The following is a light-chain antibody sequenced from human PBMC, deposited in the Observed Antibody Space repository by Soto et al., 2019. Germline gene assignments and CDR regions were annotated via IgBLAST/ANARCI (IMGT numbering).Light chain of an antibody. CDR3: HNYNSAPPGT. Sequence: DIQMTQSPSSLSASVGDRVTITCRASQGISNYLAWYQQKPGKVPKLLIYAASTLQSGVPSRFSGSGSVTDFTLTIISLQPEVVASYYFHNYNSAPPGTFGGGTKVDIK. J-gene: IGKJ4*01. CDR2: AAS. V-gene: IGKV1-27*01. CDR1: QGISNY.